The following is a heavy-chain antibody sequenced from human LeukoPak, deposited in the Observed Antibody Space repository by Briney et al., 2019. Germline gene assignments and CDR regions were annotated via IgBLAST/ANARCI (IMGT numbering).Heavy chain of an antibody. CDR1: GFSVSNYG. D-gene: IGHD3-16*02. Sequence: GGSLRLYCSAYGFSVSNYGMLWLRQAPGQGLEWVAVLSYDGSIEYYADSVKGRFTISRDNSKNTLYLRMISLRAEDTAAFYFARSAFLGVIVIGDYWGQGTLVTVSS. CDR2: LSYDGSIE. CDR3: ARSAFLGVIVIGDY. J-gene: IGHJ4*02. V-gene: IGHV3-30*03.